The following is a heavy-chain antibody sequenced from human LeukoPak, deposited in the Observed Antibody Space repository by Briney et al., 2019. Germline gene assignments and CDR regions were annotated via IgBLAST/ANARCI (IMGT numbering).Heavy chain of an antibody. Sequence: PGGSLTLSCAVYGGSFSGYYWGWIRQPPGKGLEWIGSIYYSGSTYYNPSLKSRVTISVDTSKNQFSLKLSSVTAADTAVYYCARAFPNWFDPWGQGTLVTVSS. V-gene: IGHV4-34*01. D-gene: IGHD2/OR15-2a*01. CDR2: IYYSGST. CDR1: GGSFSGYY. CDR3: ARAFPNWFDP. J-gene: IGHJ5*02.